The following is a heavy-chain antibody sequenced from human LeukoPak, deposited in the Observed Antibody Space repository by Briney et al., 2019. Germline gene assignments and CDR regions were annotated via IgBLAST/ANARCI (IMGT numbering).Heavy chain of an antibody. CDR3: ASYRYGSSFAFDI. Sequence: PGGSLRLSCAASGFTVSSNYMSWVRQAPGKGLEWVSVIYSGGSTYYADSVKGRFTISRDNSKNMLYLQMNSLRAEDTAVYYCASYRYGSSFAFDIWGQGTMVTVSS. CDR1: GFTVSSNY. V-gene: IGHV3-66*01. D-gene: IGHD6-6*01. J-gene: IGHJ3*02. CDR2: IYSGGST.